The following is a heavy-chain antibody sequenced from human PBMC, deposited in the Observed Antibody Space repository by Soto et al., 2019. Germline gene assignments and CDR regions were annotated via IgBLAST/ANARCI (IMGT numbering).Heavy chain of an antibody. V-gene: IGHV3-21*01. CDR3: ARDILSGGAYPDS. J-gene: IGHJ5*01. D-gene: IGHD3-10*01. Sequence: GGSLSLSCAASGFTFSSSTMHWVRTAPGKGLEWISSISSGSSYIYFAGSVKGRFTISRDNAKNSLFLQMNSLRADDTAVYYCARDILSGGAYPDSWGQGTKVTVSS. CDR1: GFTFSSST. CDR2: ISSGSSYI.